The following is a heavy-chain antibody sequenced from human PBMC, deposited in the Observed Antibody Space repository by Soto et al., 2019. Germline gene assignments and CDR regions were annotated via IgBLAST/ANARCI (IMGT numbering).Heavy chain of an antibody. CDR1: GFTFSSYA. CDR2: ISYDGSNK. CDR3: AKDQGQLSPPRAFDI. J-gene: IGHJ3*02. V-gene: IGHV3-30-3*01. D-gene: IGHD6-6*01. Sequence: GGSLRLSCAASGFTFSSYAMHWVRQAPGKGLEWVAVISYDGSNKYYADSVKGRFTISRDNSKNTLYLQMNSLRAEDTAVYYCAKDQGQLSPPRAFDIWGQGTMVTVSS.